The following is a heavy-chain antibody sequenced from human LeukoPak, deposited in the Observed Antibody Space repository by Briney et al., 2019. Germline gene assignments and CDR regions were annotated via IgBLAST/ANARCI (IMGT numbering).Heavy chain of an antibody. J-gene: IGHJ4*02. Sequence: PGGSLRFSGAASGFTFSRYGMHWVRQAPGKGREWVAFIRYDGSNKYYADSVKGRFTISRDNSKNTLYLQMNSLRAEDTAVYYCAKEPLGVGAPIDYWGQGTLVTVSS. CDR2: IRYDGSNK. CDR1: GFTFSRYG. D-gene: IGHD1-26*01. V-gene: IGHV3-30*02. CDR3: AKEPLGVGAPIDY.